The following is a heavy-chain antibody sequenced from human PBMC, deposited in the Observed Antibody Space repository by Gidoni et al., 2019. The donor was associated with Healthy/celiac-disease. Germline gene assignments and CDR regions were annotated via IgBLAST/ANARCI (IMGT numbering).Heavy chain of an antibody. CDR2: IYYSGST. Sequence: QLHLQESVPGLVKPSETLSLPCPVSGGSISSSSYYWGWIRQPPGKGLEWIGSIYYSGSTYYNPSLKSRVTISVDTSKNQFSLKLSSVTAADTAVYYCARDEGGSGNDYWGQGTLVTVSS. CDR3: ARDEGGSGNDY. CDR1: GGSISSSSYY. V-gene: IGHV4-39*07. D-gene: IGHD3-10*01. J-gene: IGHJ4*02.